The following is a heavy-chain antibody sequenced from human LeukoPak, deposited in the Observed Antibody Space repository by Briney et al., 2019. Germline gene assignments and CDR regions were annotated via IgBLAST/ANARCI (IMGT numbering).Heavy chain of an antibody. CDR2: IYSGSST. J-gene: IGHJ2*01. Sequence: GGSLRLSCAASGFTVSSNYMSWVRQAPGKGLEWVSVIYSGSSTYYADSVKGRFTISRDNSKNTLYLQMNSLRAEDTAVYYCARGPGRLRYWYFDLWGRGTLVTVSS. CDR1: GFTVSSNY. CDR3: ARGPGRLRYWYFDL. V-gene: IGHV3-53*01. D-gene: IGHD4-17*01.